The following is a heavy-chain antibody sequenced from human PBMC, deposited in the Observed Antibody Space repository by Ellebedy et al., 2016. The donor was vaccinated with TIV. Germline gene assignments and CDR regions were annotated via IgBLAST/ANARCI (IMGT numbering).Heavy chain of an antibody. Sequence: SETLSLXXAVYGGSFSGYYWSWIRQPPGKGLEWIGEINHSGSTNYNPSLKSRVTISVDTSKNQFSLKLSSVTAADTAVYYCASHTMVRGVIKVYWGQGTLVTVSS. D-gene: IGHD3-10*01. J-gene: IGHJ4*02. CDR3: ASHTMVRGVIKVY. CDR2: INHSGST. V-gene: IGHV4-34*01. CDR1: GGSFSGYY.